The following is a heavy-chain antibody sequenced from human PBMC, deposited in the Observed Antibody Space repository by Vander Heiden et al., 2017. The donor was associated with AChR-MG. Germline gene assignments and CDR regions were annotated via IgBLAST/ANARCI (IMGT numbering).Heavy chain of an antibody. CDR2: ISGSGGST. J-gene: IGHJ6*02. CDR3: VRGPWLYYYGMDV. Sequence: EVQLLESGGGLVQPGGSLRLSCAASGFTFSSYAMRWVRQAPGKGLEWVSAISGSGGSTYYADSVKGRFTISRDNSKNTLYLQMNSLRAEDTAVYYAVRGPWLYYYGMDVWGQGTTVTVSS. CDR1: GFTFSSYA. V-gene: IGHV3-23*01. D-gene: IGHD3-10*01.